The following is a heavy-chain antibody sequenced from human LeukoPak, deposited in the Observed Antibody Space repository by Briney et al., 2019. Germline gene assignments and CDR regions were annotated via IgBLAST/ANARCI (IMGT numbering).Heavy chain of an antibody. CDR2: ISSSSSTI. Sequence: GGSPRLSCAASGFTFSSYSMNWVRQAPGKGLEWVSYISSSSSTIYYADSVKGRFTISRDNAKNSLYLQMNSLRAEDTAVYYCARDLVESGLLWFGELLSVRGGWFDPWGQGTLVTVSS. CDR1: GFTFSSYS. CDR3: ARDLVESGLLWFGELLSVRGGWFDP. D-gene: IGHD3-10*01. V-gene: IGHV3-48*01. J-gene: IGHJ5*02.